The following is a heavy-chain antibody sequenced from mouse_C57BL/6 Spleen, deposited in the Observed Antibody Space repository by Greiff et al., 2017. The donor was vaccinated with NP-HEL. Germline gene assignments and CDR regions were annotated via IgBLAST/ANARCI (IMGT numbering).Heavy chain of an antibody. CDR3: AREYDYPYAMDY. V-gene: IGHV3-6*01. J-gene: IGHJ4*01. CDR1: GYSITSGYY. D-gene: IGHD2-4*01. CDR2: ISYDGSN. Sequence: ESGPGLVKPSQSLSLTCSVTGYSITSGYYWNWIRQFPGNKLEWMGYISYDGSNNYNPSLKNRISITRDTSKNQFFLKLNSVTTEDTATYYCAREYDYPYAMDYWGQGTSVTVSS.